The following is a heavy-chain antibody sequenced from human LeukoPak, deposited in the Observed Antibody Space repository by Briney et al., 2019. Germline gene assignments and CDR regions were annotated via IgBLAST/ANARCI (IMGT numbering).Heavy chain of an antibody. V-gene: IGHV3-21*01. CDR3: ARDGGARPDY. Sequence: GGSLRLSCAASGFTFSSYSMNWVRQAPGKGLEWVSSITSSSNYIYYADSVKGRFTISRDNAKNSLYLQMSSLRAEDTAVYYCARDGGARPDYWGQGTLDTVSS. J-gene: IGHJ4*02. D-gene: IGHD2-21*01. CDR2: ITSSSNYI. CDR1: GFTFSSYS.